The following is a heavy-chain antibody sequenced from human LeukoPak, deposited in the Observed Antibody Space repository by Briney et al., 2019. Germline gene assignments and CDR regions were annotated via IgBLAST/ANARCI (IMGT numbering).Heavy chain of an antibody. D-gene: IGHD6-13*01. Sequence: GGSLRLSCAASGFTFSSYSMNWVRQAPGKGLEWVSSISSSSSYIYYADSVKGRFTISRDNAKNSLYLQMNSLRAEDTAVYHCARTGVSSSWYGDYWGQGTLVTVSS. CDR2: ISSSSSYI. CDR1: GFTFSSYS. CDR3: ARTGVSSSWYGDY. V-gene: IGHV3-21*01. J-gene: IGHJ4*02.